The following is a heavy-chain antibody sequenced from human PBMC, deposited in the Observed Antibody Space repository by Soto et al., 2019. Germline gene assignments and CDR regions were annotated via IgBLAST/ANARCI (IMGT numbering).Heavy chain of an antibody. CDR3: ASGSLGELSLYRWKGAFDI. D-gene: IGHD3-16*02. CDR1: GYSFTSYW. V-gene: IGHV5-51*01. CDR2: IYPGDSDT. J-gene: IGHJ3*02. Sequence: PGESLKISCKGSGYSFTSYWIGWVRQMPGKGLEWMGIIYPGDSDTRYSPSFQGQVTISADKSISTAYLQWSSLKASDTAMYYCASGSLGELSLYRWKGAFDIWGRGTMVTVSS.